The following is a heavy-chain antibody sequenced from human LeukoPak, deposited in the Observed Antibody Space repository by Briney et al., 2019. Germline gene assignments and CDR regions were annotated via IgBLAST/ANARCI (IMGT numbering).Heavy chain of an antibody. J-gene: IGHJ4*02. CDR1: GYTFTSYG. CDR2: ISAYNGNT. D-gene: IGHD4-23*01. V-gene: IGHV1-18*01. CDR3: AAEVYGGNLFDY. Sequence: ASVKVSCKASGYTFTSYGISWVRQAPGQGLEWMGWISAYNGNTNYAQKLQGRVTMTTDTSTSTAYMELRSLRSDDTAVYYCAAEVYGGNLFDYWGQGTLVTVSS.